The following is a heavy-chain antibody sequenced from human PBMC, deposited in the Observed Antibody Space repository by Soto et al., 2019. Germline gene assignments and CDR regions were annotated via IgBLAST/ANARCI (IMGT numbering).Heavy chain of an antibody. CDR2: TYYRSKWHN. Sequence: PSQTLSLTCAISGDSVSSNSASWNLIRQSPSRGLEWLGRTYYRSKWHNDYAVSVKSRITINPDTSKNQFSLQLNSVTPEDTAVYYCARGRSLKTAFDPWGQGTLVTVYS. J-gene: IGHJ5*02. V-gene: IGHV6-1*01. D-gene: IGHD3-10*01. CDR3: ARGRSLKTAFDP. CDR1: GDSVSSNSAS.